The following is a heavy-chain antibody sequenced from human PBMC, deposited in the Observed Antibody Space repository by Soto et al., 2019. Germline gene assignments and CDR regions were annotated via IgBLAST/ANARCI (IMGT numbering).Heavy chain of an antibody. Sequence: QVQLVQSGAEVKKPGSSVKVSCKASGGTFSSYAISWVRQAPGQGLEWMGGIIPIFGTANYAQKFQGRVTITADESTGTAYMELSSLRSEDAAVYYCARDPITIFGVVTPDYYYGGMDVWGQGTTVTVSS. CDR1: GGTFSSYA. D-gene: IGHD3-3*01. J-gene: IGHJ6*02. V-gene: IGHV1-69*01. CDR3: ARDPITIFGVVTPDYYYGGMDV. CDR2: IIPIFGTA.